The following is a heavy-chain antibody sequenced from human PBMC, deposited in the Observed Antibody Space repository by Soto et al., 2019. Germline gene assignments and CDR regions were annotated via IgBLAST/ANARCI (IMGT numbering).Heavy chain of an antibody. CDR1: GGSIISVGYY. J-gene: IGHJ4*02. Sequence: SETLSLTCTVSGGSIISVGYYWSWIRQHPGKGLEWIGYIYYSGSTYYNPSLKSRVTISVDTSKNQFSLKLSSVTAADTAVYYCARVDSSSWYYFDYWGQGTLVTVSS. CDR3: ARVDSSSWYYFDY. CDR2: IYYSGST. V-gene: IGHV4-31*03. D-gene: IGHD6-13*01.